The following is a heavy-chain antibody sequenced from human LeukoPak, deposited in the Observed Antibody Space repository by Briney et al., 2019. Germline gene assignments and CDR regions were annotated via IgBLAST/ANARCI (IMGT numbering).Heavy chain of an antibody. CDR1: GYTFTGYH. CDR3: ARDYCSCTSCLFDY. CDR2: INPNSGDT. Sequence: ASVKVSCKASGYTFTGYHMHWVRRAPGQGLEWMGRINPNSGDTNYAQKFQGRVTMTRDTSISTAYMELSRLRSDDTAVYYCARDYCSCTSCLFDYWGQGPLVTVSS. J-gene: IGHJ4*02. D-gene: IGHD2-2*01. V-gene: IGHV1-2*06.